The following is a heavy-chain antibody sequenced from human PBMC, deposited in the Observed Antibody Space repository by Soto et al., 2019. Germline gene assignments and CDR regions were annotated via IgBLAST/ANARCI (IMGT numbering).Heavy chain of an antibody. CDR2: IIPIFGTA. CDR1: GGTFSSYA. CDR3: ARDRRGWLDFDY. Sequence: SVKVSCKASGGTFSSYAISWVRQAPGQGLEWMGGIIPIFGTANYAQKFQGRVTITADESTSTAYMELSSLRSEDTAVYYCARDRRGWLDFDYWGQGTLVTVSS. V-gene: IGHV1-69*13. J-gene: IGHJ4*02. D-gene: IGHD6-19*01.